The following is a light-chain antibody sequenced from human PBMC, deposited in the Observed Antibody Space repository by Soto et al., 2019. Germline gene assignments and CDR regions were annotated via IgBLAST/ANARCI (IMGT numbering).Light chain of an antibody. J-gene: IGLJ1*01. CDR3: SSSAIRSTPIYV. V-gene: IGLV2-14*01. CDR2: EVS. CDR1: SSDIGAYDY. Sequence: QSVLTQPASLSGSPGQSITISCTGTSSDIGAYDYVSWFQQHPGKAPKLIISEVSNRPSGISNRFSGSKSGNTASLTISGLQTEDEADYYCSSSAIRSTPIYVFGTGTKLTVL.